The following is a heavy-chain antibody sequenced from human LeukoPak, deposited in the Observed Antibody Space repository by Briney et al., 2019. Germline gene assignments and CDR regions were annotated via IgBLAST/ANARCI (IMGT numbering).Heavy chain of an antibody. Sequence: GGSLRLSCAASGFTFSSYGMHWVRQAPGKGLEWVAVISYDGSNKYYADSVKGRFTISRDNSKNTLYLRMNSLRAEDTAVYYCASHLKDIVVVPAAMVPVDWGQGTLVTVSS. CDR3: ASHLKDIVVVPAAMVPVD. CDR2: ISYDGSNK. CDR1: GFTFSSYG. J-gene: IGHJ4*02. D-gene: IGHD2-2*01. V-gene: IGHV3-30*03.